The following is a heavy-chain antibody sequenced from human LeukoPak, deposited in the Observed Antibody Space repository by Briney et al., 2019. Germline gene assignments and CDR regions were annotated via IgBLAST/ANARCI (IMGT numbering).Heavy chain of an antibody. Sequence: SETLSLTCTVSGDSLRSNYWSWLRQPAGKGLEWIGRIYPSGSNYNPSLKSRFTISVDKSKNQFSLKLISVTAADTAMYYCAKPSGSYRPWGQGTLVTVSS. J-gene: IGHJ5*02. V-gene: IGHV4-4*07. D-gene: IGHD1-26*01. CDR2: IYPSGS. CDR3: AKPSGSYRP. CDR1: GDSLRSNY.